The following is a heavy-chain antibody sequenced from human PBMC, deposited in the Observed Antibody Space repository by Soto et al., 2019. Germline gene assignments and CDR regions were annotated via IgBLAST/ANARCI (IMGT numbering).Heavy chain of an antibody. D-gene: IGHD2-15*01. V-gene: IGHV4-4*01. CDR3: ARRTSAGARAD. J-gene: IGHJ4*02. CDR2: ISHNDLK. Sequence: PPETLSLTCAVSGDFVNTHDWWAWVRQPPGKRPEWIGEISHNDLKNYHPFLKTRLSFSISRDRSSLQFSLSLRSVTATDTAVDCFARRTSAGARADWGQGKMVTV. CDR1: GDFVNTHDW.